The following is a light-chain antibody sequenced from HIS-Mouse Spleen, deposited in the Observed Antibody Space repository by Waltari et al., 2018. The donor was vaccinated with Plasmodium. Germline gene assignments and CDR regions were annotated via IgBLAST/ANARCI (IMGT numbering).Light chain of an antibody. CDR3: CSYAGSSTHVV. Sequence: QSALTQPASVSGSPGQSITISCTGTSSAVGSYNLVPWYQQHPGKATKLMIYEGSKRPSGVSNRFSGSKSGNTASLTIAGLQAEDEADYYCCSYAGSSTHVVFGGGTKLTVL. CDR2: EGS. V-gene: IGLV2-23*01. J-gene: IGLJ2*01. CDR1: SSAVGSYNL.